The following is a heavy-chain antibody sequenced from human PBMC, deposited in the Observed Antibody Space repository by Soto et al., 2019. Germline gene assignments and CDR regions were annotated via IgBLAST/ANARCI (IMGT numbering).Heavy chain of an antibody. CDR1: GFTFSTYG. CDR2: ISYDGTNK. J-gene: IGHJ6*02. D-gene: IGHD4-17*01. Sequence: QVQLVESGGGEVQPGRSLTISCAASGFTFSTYGMHWVRQTPGKGLVWVAVISYDGTNKFYSDSVKRRFTISRDNFKNTLTLQMNSLRADDTAVYSCAKDLQSYGDYDYYCYGMDVWGLGTRVTVSS. V-gene: IGHV3-30*18. CDR3: AKDLQSYGDYDYYCYGMDV.